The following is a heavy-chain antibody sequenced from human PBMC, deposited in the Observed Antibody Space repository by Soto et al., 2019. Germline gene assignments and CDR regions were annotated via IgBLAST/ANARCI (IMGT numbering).Heavy chain of an antibody. V-gene: IGHV3-23*01. CDR2: ISATGGST. CDR1: GFTFSSYA. D-gene: IGHD6-25*01. Sequence: EVQLLESGGDLIQPGGSLRLSCAASGFTFSSYAMSWVRQAPGKGLEWVSSISATGGSTYYADSVKGRFAISRDKSKNTRYLQMNRLRADDKAVYYCAKCGIPLEYYYYMDVWGKGNTVTVSS. CDR3: AKCGIPLEYYYYMDV. J-gene: IGHJ6*03.